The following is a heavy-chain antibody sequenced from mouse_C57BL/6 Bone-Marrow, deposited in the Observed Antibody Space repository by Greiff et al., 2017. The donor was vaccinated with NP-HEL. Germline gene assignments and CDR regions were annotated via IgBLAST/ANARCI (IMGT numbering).Heavy chain of an antibody. D-gene: IGHD1-1*01. CDR3: ARAIPLIYYVGSSFWYFDV. CDR2: ISYSGST. CDR1: GYSITSDY. Sequence: VQLKESGPGLAKPSQTLSLTCSVTGYSITSDYWNWIRKFPGNTLEYMGYISYSGSTYYNPSLKSRISITRDTSKNQYYLQLNSVTTEDTATYYFARAIPLIYYVGSSFWYFDVWGTGTTVTVSS. J-gene: IGHJ1*03. V-gene: IGHV3-8*01.